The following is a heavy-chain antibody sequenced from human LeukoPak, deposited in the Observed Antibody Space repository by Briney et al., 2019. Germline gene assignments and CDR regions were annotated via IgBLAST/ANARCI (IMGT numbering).Heavy chain of an antibody. J-gene: IGHJ3*02. CDR1: GYTFTGYY. D-gene: IGHD3-22*01. CDR2: INPNSGGT. CDR3: ARDPVYYDSSGYNDAFDI. Sequence: ASVKVSCKASGYTFTGYYMHWVRQAPGQGLEWMGRINPNSGGTNYAQKFQGRVTMTRDTSISTAHMELSRLRSDDTAVYYCARDPVYYDSSGYNDAFDIWGQGTMVTVST. V-gene: IGHV1-2*06.